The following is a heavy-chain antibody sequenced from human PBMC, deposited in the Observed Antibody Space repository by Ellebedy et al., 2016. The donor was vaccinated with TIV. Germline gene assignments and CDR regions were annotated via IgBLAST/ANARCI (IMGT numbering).Heavy chain of an antibody. CDR2: ISGSGGSS. CDR1: GFTFSNYV. J-gene: IGHJ3*02. D-gene: IGHD1-26*01. Sequence: GESLKISXAASGFTFSNYVMSWVRQAPGKGLEWVSVISGSGGSSYSAESVKGRFTISRDNSKNTLYLQMNSLRVEDTAVYYCARAQWEQLNAFDIWGQGTMVTVS. V-gene: IGHV3-23*01. CDR3: ARAQWEQLNAFDI.